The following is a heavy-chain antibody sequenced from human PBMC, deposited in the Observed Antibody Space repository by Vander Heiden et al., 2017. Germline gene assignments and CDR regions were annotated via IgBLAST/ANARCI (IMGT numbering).Heavy chain of an antibody. V-gene: IGHV3-21*01. CDR1: GFPFSSYR. Sequence: EVQLVESGGGLVKPGGSLRLSCAASGFPFSSYRMNWVRQAPGKGLEWVSSISSSSSYIYYADSVKGRFTISRDNAKNSLYLQMNSLRAEDTAVYYCARDLHRDIVVVPAARGDYWGQGTLVTVSS. D-gene: IGHD2-2*01. J-gene: IGHJ4*02. CDR3: ARDLHRDIVVVPAARGDY. CDR2: ISSSSSYI.